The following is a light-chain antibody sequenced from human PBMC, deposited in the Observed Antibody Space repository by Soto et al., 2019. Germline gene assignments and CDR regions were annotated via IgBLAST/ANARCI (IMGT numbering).Light chain of an antibody. CDR1: QSISRN. V-gene: IGKV3-15*01. Sequence: EVVMTQSPATLSVSPGESATLSCRASQSISRNVAWYQRKPGQAPRLLIYGASTRATGIPARFSGSGSGAEFTLTISSLQSEDFATYFCQQFDNWPLTFGGGTKVEI. CDR3: QQFDNWPLT. CDR2: GAS. J-gene: IGKJ4*01.